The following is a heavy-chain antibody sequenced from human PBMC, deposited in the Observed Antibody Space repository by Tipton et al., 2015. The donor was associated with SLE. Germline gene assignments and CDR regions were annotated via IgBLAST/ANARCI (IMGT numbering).Heavy chain of an antibody. CDR2: IYYNGHT. D-gene: IGHD2-21*02. Sequence: TLSLTCTVSGDSITSYYWNWIRRPPGKGLEWIGYIYYNGHTNYSPSLKSRVTLSVDTSKNQFSLTLSSVTAADTAVYYCARLNDATAIASFDYWGQGNLVTVSS. J-gene: IGHJ4*02. CDR1: GDSITSYY. V-gene: IGHV4-59*01. CDR3: ARLNDATAIASFDY.